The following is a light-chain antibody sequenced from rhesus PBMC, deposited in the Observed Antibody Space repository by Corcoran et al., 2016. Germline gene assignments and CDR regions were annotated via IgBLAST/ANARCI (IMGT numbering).Light chain of an antibody. J-gene: IGKJ3*01. CDR3: QNYYNDPFT. CDR1: QGISND. CDR2: EAS. Sequence: DIQMTQSPSSLSASVGDRVTITCRASQGISNDLAWSQQKPGETPKLLIYEASRLQTGIPSRFSGSGSGTDFTLTISSLQSEDFATYYCQNYYNDPFTFGPGTKLEIK. V-gene: IGKV1-25*01.